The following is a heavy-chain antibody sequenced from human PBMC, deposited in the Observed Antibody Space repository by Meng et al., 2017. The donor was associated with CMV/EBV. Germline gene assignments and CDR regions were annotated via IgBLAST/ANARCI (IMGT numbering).Heavy chain of an antibody. CDR3: AREPYYDFWSGHYSGYYGMDV. CDR1: GFTFSSYE. CDR2: ISSSGSTI. J-gene: IGHJ6*02. Sequence: GESLKISCAASGFTFSSYEMNWVRQAPGKGLEWVSYISSSGSTIYYADSVKGRFTISRDNAKNSLYLQMNSLRAEDTAVYYCAREPYYDFWSGHYSGYYGMDVWGQGTTVTVSS. V-gene: IGHV3-48*03. D-gene: IGHD3-3*01.